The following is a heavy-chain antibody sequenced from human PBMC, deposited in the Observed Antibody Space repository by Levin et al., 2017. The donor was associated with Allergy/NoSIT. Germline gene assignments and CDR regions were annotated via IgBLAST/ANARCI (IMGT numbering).Heavy chain of an antibody. CDR3: ARVQNTALDY. D-gene: IGHD2-2*02. Sequence: GESLKISCAASGFTFSSHDMHWVRQGTGKGLEWVSAIGAAGDTYYQGSVKGRFTISRENAQNSLYLQMNSLRAGDTAVYYCARVQNTALDYWGQGTLVTVSS. CDR2: IGAAGDT. J-gene: IGHJ4*02. V-gene: IGHV3-13*01. CDR1: GFTFSSHD.